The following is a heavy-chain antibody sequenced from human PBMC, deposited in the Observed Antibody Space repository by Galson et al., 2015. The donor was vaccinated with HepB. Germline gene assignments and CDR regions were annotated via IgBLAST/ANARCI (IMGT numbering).Heavy chain of an antibody. Sequence: SLRLSCAASGFTFSNAWMSWVRQAPGKGLEWVGRIKSKTDGGTTDYAAPVKGRFTISRDDSKNTLYLQMNSLKTEDTAVYYCTTGSGLLWFGEDYFDYWGQGTLVTVSS. CDR1: GFTFSNAW. D-gene: IGHD3-10*01. CDR2: IKSKTDGGTT. CDR3: TTGSGLLWFGEDYFDY. V-gene: IGHV3-15*01. J-gene: IGHJ4*02.